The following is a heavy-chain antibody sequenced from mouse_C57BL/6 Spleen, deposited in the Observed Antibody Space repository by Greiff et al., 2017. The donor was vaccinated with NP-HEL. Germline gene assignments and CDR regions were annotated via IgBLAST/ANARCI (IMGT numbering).Heavy chain of an antibody. Sequence: QVQLQQPGAELVMPGASVKLSCKASGYTFTSYWMHWVKQRPGQGLEWIGEIDPSDSYTNYNQKFKGKSTLTVDKSSSTAYMELRSLTSEDSAVYYCTRSRGYGNYDYWGQGTTLTVSS. CDR1: GYTFTSYW. V-gene: IGHV1-69*01. CDR2: IDPSDSYT. D-gene: IGHD2-10*02. CDR3: TRSRGYGNYDY. J-gene: IGHJ2*01.